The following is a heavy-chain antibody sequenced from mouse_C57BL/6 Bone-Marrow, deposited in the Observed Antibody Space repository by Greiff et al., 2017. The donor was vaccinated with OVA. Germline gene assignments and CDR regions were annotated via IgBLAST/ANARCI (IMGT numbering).Heavy chain of an antibody. CDR3: ARQLRRRVAY. CDR2: ISSGGSYT. CDR1: GFTFSSYG. D-gene: IGHD3-2*02. J-gene: IGHJ3*01. Sequence: VQVVESGGDLVKPGGSLKLSCAASGFTFSSYGMSWVRQTPDKRLEWVATISSGGSYTYYPDSVKGRFTISRDNAKNTLYLLMSSLTADDTAMYYCARQLRRRVAYWGQGTLVTVSA. V-gene: IGHV5-6*01.